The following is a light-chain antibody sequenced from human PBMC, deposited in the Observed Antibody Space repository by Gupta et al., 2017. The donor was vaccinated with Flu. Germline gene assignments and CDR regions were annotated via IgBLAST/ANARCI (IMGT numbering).Light chain of an antibody. V-gene: IGKV1-27*01. CDR3: QQENSDRPFFT. CDR2: AAS. Sequence: GYTVMITCRARQGISNYLAWYQQKSGKGPKLLIYAASTLQSGVPSRFSGSGSGTDCTFTISSLQPEDVEGYSCQQENSDRPFFTFGHGTKVDIK. CDR1: QGISNY. J-gene: IGKJ3*01.